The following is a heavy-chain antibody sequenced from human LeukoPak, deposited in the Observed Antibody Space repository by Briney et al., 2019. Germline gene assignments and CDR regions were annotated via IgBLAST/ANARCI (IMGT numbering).Heavy chain of an antibody. CDR1: GFTVSSNY. J-gene: IGHJ4*02. V-gene: IGHV3-66*01. D-gene: IGHD5-24*01. CDR3: ARGGAKMAPFDY. Sequence: GGSPRLSCAASGFTVSSNYMSWVRQAPGKGLEWVSVIYSGGSTYYADSVKGRFTISRDNSKNTLYLQMNSLRAEDTAVYYCARGGAKMAPFDYWGQGTLVTVSS. CDR2: IYSGGST.